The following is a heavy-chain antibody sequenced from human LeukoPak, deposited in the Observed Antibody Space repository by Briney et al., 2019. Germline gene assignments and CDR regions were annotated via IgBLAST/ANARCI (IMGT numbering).Heavy chain of an antibody. CDR3: ASARGYYDSSGYWSYYYYGMDV. CDR2: IYYSGST. Sequence: PSETLSLTCAVYGGSFSGYYWCWIRQPPGKGLEWIGYIYYSGSTNYNPSLKSRVTISVDTSKNQFSLKLSSVTAADTAVYYCASARGYYDSSGYWSYYYYGMDVWGQGTTVTVSS. D-gene: IGHD3-22*01. CDR1: GGSFSGYY. V-gene: IGHV4-59*08. J-gene: IGHJ6*02.